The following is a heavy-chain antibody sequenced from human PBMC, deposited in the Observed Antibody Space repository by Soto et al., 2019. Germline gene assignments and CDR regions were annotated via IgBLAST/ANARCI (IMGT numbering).Heavy chain of an antibody. Sequence: EVQLVESGGGLIQPGGSLRLSCAVSGFTVSNNYMSWVRQAPGKGLEGVSVIYSGGYTAYGDSVKGRFTISRDNSKNTPFLKRITRGADAPAGFHGAPHPGGGGYWGQGTLVTVSS. CDR2: IYSGGYT. V-gene: IGHV3-53*01. CDR1: GFTVSNNY. CDR3: APHPGGGGY. J-gene: IGHJ4*02. D-gene: IGHD3-10*01.